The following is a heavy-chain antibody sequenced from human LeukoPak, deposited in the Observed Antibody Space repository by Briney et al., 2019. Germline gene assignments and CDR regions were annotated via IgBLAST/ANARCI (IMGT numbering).Heavy chain of an antibody. D-gene: IGHD2-15*01. J-gene: IGHJ6*02. CDR3: ARVPSTELSWWGYYYYYGMDV. V-gene: IGHV1-18*01. CDR2: ISAYNGNT. CDR1: GYTFTSYG. Sequence: ASVKVSCKASGYTFTSYGISWVRQAPGQGLEWMGWISAYNGNTNYAQKLQGRATMTTDTSTSTAYMELRSLRSDDTAVYYCARVPSTELSWWGYYYYYGMDVWGQGTTVTVPS.